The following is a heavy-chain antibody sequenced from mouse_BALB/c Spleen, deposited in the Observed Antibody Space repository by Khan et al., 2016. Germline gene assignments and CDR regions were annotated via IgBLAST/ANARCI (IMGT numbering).Heavy chain of an antibody. CDR3: GRGVNYVNLYFDV. J-gene: IGHJ1*01. Sequence: VRLQQSGPELVKPGASVKISCKASGYSFTGYFMNWVKQSHGKSLEWIGRVNPYNGDTFYNQKFKGKASMTVDKSSRTAHMELLSLTSEDSAVYYCGRGVNYVNLYFDVWGAGTTVTVSS. CDR1: GYSFTGYF. V-gene: IGHV1-37*01. CDR2: VNPYNGDT. D-gene: IGHD2-1*01.